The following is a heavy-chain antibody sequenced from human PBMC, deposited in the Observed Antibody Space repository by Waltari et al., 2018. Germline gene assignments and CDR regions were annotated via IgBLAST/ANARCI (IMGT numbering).Heavy chain of an antibody. D-gene: IGHD2-21*02. Sequence: QVLLQESGPGLVKPSETLSPTCSVSCSSISPYFWRWIRQAPGKGLECMGYISHMGTTNYNPSLRGRVTFSLDTSKNQFFLNLTSVTAADTAVYYCAREVTSTTTWGWFDPWGQGTLVTVSS. CDR1: CSSISPYF. V-gene: IGHV4-59*01. CDR3: AREVTSTTTWGWFDP. CDR2: ISHMGTT. J-gene: IGHJ5*02.